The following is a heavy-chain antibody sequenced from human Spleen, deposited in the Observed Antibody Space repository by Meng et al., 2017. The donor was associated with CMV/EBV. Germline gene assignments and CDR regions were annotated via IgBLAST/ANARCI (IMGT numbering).Heavy chain of an antibody. CDR3: ARFDIGSDY. V-gene: IGHV1-18*04. CDR1: GYTFTGYY. J-gene: IGHJ4*02. Sequence: ASVKVSCKASGYTFTGYYMHWVRQAPGQGLEWLGWISTYNGNTNYAHNFQGRVTMTTDPSTSTVYMELRSLRSDDTAVYYCARFDIGSDYWGQGTLVTVSS. D-gene: IGHD5/OR15-5a*01. CDR2: ISTYNGNT.